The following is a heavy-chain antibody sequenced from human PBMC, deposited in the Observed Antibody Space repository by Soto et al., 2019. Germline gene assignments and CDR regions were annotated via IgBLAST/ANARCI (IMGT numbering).Heavy chain of an antibody. CDR1: GFPFSSYA. Sequence: VGSLRLSCVASGFPFSSYAMSWVRQTPGKGLEWVSGISGSGGRTYYADSVKGRFTISRDNSNNTLSLQMHILRVEDTAVYFCAKGGYYSLFDIWGQGTVVTVSS. CDR3: AKGGYYSLFDI. J-gene: IGHJ3*02. V-gene: IGHV3-23*01. D-gene: IGHD3-16*01. CDR2: ISGSGGRT.